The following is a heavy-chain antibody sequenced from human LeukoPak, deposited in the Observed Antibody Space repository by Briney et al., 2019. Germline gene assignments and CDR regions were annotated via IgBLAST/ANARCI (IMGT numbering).Heavy chain of an antibody. CDR3: ARSSVGGSYFEDYYYMDV. Sequence: GGSLRLSCAASGFTFSDYNMRWIRQAPGKGLEWVSSISRSGSTKYYADSVKGRFTISRDNAKNSLFLQMNSLRAEDTAVYYCARSSVGGSYFEDYYYMDVWGKGTTVTVSS. CDR1: GFTFSDYN. D-gene: IGHD1-26*01. J-gene: IGHJ6*03. V-gene: IGHV3-11*04. CDR2: ISRSGSTK.